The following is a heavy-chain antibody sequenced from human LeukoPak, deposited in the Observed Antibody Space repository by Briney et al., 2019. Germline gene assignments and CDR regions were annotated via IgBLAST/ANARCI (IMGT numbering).Heavy chain of an antibody. CDR1: GFTFNSYW. Sequence: PGGSLRLSCAASGFTFNSYWMTWVRQAPGKGLQWVANINQDGSQEYYVDSVKGRFTISRDNAKNSLYLQINSLRAEDTAVYYCARDNSRNDLEYWGQGTLVTVSS. D-gene: IGHD1-1*01. CDR2: INQDGSQE. CDR3: ARDNSRNDLEY. V-gene: IGHV3-7*04. J-gene: IGHJ4*02.